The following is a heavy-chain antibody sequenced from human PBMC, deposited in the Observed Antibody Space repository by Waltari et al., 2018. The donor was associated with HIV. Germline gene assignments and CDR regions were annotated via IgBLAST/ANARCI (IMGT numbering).Heavy chain of an antibody. Sequence: EVQLVESGGALVKPGGSLRLSCAASEFTFSDTWMNWVRQAPGKGLEWVGRIKRKIDGETAEYAAPVRGRFAISRDDSKNTVYLQMNGLKTEDTAVYYCATDLESRRYYFDLWGRGTLVTVSS. CDR1: EFTFSDTW. D-gene: IGHD1-1*01. J-gene: IGHJ2*01. CDR3: ATDLESRRYYFDL. CDR2: IKRKIDGETA. V-gene: IGHV3-15*02.